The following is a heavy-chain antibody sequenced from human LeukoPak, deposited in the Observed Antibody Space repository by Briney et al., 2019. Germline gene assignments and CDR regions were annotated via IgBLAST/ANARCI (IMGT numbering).Heavy chain of an antibody. Sequence: ASVKVSCKISGYTLTELSMHWVRQAPGQGLEWMGWISGYKGNTNHAQKFQGRVTMTIDTSTSTAYMELRSLRSDDTAVYYCARDWEGATGGIDYWGQGTLVTVSS. CDR3: ARDWEGATGGIDY. V-gene: IGHV1-18*01. D-gene: IGHD4-17*01. CDR1: GYTLTELS. J-gene: IGHJ4*02. CDR2: ISGYKGNT.